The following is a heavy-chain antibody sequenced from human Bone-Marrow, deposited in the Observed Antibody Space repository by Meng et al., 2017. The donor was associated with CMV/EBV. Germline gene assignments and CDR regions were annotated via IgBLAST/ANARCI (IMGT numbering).Heavy chain of an antibody. CDR2: ISSSSSYI. J-gene: IGHJ5*02. V-gene: IGHV3-21*01. CDR1: RFTFSSYS. Sequence: GESLKISCAASRFTFSSYSMNWVRQAPGKGLEWVSSISSSSSYIYYADSVKGRFTISRDNAKNSLYLQMNSLRAEDTAVYYCASHPHTNWFDPWGQGTLVTVSS. CDR3: ASHPHTNWFDP.